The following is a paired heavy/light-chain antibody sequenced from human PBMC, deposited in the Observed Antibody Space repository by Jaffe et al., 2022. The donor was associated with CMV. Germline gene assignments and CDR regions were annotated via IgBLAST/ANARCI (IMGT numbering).Heavy chain of an antibody. CDR3: ARVRPLIAARLGLYYGMDV. Sequence: QVQLQESGPGLVKPSETLSLTCTVSGGSISSYYWSWIRQPAGKGLEWIGRIYTSGSTNYNPSLKSRVTMSVDTSKNQFSLKLSSVTAADTAVYYCARVRPLIAARLGLYYGMDVWGQGTTVTVSS. CDR2: IYTSGST. J-gene: IGHJ6*02. CDR1: GGSISSYY. D-gene: IGHD6-6*01. V-gene: IGHV4-4*07.
Light chain of an antibody. J-gene: IGKJ2*01. V-gene: IGKV1-39*01. Sequence: DIQMTQSPSSLSASVGDRVTITCRASQSINNYLNWYQQKPGKAPKLLIYAASSLQSGVPSRFSGSGSGTDFTLTISSLQPEDFATYYCQQSYSTPYTFGQGTKLEIK. CDR1: QSINNY. CDR3: QQSYSTPYT. CDR2: AAS.